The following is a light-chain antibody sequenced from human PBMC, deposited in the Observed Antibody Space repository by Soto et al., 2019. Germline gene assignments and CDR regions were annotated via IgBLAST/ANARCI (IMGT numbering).Light chain of an antibody. CDR1: QSISSW. CDR2: KAS. J-gene: IGKJ1*01. CDR3: QQYSDFAT. Sequence: DIQMTQSPSTLSASVGDRVTITCRASQSISSWLTWYEQRAGQAPKLLIYKASIVESGVPSRFSDSGSGTECTLTISSLQPDDSATYYCQQYSDFATFGQGTRVEVK. V-gene: IGKV1-5*03.